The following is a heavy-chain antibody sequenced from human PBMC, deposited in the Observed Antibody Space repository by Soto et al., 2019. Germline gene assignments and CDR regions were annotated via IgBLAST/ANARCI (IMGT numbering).Heavy chain of an antibody. V-gene: IGHV4-39*07. Sequence: SETLSLTCSVSGGSISSSDNYWGWIRQSPGKGLEWIGTTYFAGNTYYNPSLKSRVTMSVDTSKIQFSLRLSSVTAADTAVYYCVRGSLNRYASGWSGPDGFDIWGQGIMVTVSS. CDR2: TYFAGNT. CDR3: VRGSLNRYASGWSGPDGFDI. D-gene: IGHD6-19*01. J-gene: IGHJ3*02. CDR1: GGSISSSDNY.